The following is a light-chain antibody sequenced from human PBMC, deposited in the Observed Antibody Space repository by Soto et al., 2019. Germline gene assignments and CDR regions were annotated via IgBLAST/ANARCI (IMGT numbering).Light chain of an antibody. CDR1: QSISTY. CDR2: AAS. Sequence: DIQMTQSPSSLSASVGDRVTITCRASQSISTYLNWYQQKAGLAPKLLIYAASSLQSGVPSRFSGSGSGTDFTLTISSLQPEDFATYYCQQYNSYPWTFGQGTKVEI. J-gene: IGKJ1*01. CDR3: QQYNSYPWT. V-gene: IGKV1-39*01.